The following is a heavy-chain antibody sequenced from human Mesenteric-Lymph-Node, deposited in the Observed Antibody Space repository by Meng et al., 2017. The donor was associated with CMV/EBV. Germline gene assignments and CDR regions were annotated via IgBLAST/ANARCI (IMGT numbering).Heavy chain of an antibody. CDR3: ARDTLTYSYGPGWIDP. Sequence: RGSGPRLVNPSETLSLKCIVSGGSISSSWHYWGWIRQPPGKGLEWIGSIFYSGSAHYNPALESRVTISIDKSKNEFFLNLGSVTAADTAMYFCARDTLTYSYGPGWIDPWGQGTLVTVSS. V-gene: IGHV4-39*02. D-gene: IGHD3-10*01. CDR1: GGSISSSWHY. J-gene: IGHJ5*02. CDR2: IFYSGSA.